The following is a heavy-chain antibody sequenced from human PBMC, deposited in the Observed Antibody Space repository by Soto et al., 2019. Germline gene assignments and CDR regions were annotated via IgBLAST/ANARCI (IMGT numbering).Heavy chain of an antibody. CDR1: GFTFSSYS. CDR2: ISSSSSTI. D-gene: IGHD6-13*01. Sequence: GGSLRLSCAASGFTFSSYSMNWVRQAPGKGLEWVSYISSSSSTIYYAGSVKGRFTISRDNAKNSLYLQMNSLRDEDTAVYYCARGPTGYSSSWYSDYWGQGTLVTVSS. J-gene: IGHJ4*02. CDR3: ARGPTGYSSSWYSDY. V-gene: IGHV3-48*02.